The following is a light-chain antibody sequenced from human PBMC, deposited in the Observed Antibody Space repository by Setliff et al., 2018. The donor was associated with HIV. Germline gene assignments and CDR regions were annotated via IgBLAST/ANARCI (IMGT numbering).Light chain of an antibody. CDR3: FSYAGSSIVV. J-gene: IGLJ3*02. CDR1: SSDVGSYNL. Sequence: SALTQSASVSGSPGQSITISCTGTSSDVGSYNLVSWYQQHPGDGPKLMIYEVTKRPSGVSDRFSGSKSGNTASLTISGLQAEDEADYYCFSYAGSSIVVFGGGTKVTVL. V-gene: IGLV2-23*02. CDR2: EVT.